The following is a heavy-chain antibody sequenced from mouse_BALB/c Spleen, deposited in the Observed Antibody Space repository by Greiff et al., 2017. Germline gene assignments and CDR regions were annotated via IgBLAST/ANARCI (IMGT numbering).Heavy chain of an antibody. D-gene: IGHD2-3*01. J-gene: IGHJ3*01. Sequence: EVKVVESGGGLVKPGGSLKLSCAASGFTFSDYYMYWVRQTPEKRLEWVATISDGGSYTYYPDSVKGRFTISRDNAKNNLYLQMSSLKSEDTAMYYCARDQEKSMISWFAYWGQGTLVTVAA. CDR3: ARDQEKSMISWFAY. CDR2: ISDGGSYT. V-gene: IGHV5-4*02. CDR1: GFTFSDYY.